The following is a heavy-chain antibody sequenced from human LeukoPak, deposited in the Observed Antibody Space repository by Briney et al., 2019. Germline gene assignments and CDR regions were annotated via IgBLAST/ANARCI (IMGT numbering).Heavy chain of an antibody. D-gene: IGHD3-16*01. CDR3: TRDGGEGDNSAFDI. CDR2: IRRGSNSYTT. Sequence: GGSLRLSCAASGFTFSDYILDWVRQAPGKGLEWVGRIRRGSNSYTTEYAASVKGRFIISRDDSKNSLYLHMNSLKTEDTAVYHCTRDGGEGDNSAFDIWGQGTMVTVSS. J-gene: IGHJ3*02. CDR1: GFTFSDYI. V-gene: IGHV3-72*01.